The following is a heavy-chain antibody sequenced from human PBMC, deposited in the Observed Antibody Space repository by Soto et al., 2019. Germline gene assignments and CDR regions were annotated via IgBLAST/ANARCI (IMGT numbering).Heavy chain of an antibody. CDR2: IYYSGST. D-gene: IGHD5-12*01. CDR1: GGSISSSSYY. J-gene: IGHJ5*02. CDR3: ARHDGQWLRYHNWFAP. Sequence: SETLSLTCTVSGGSISSSSYYWGWIRQPPGKGLEWIGSIYYSGSTYYNPSLKSRVTISVDTSKNQFSLKLSSVTAADTAVYYCARHDGQWLRYHNWFAPWGQGTLVTVSS. V-gene: IGHV4-39*01.